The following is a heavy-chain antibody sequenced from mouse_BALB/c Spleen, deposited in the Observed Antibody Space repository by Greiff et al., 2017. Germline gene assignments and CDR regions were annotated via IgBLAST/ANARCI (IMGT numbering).Heavy chain of an antibody. J-gene: IGHJ4*01. CDR2: ISYSGST. V-gene: IGHV3-2*02. Sequence: DVKLVESGPGLVKPSQSLSLTCTVTGYSITSDYAWNWIRQFPGNKLEWMGYISYSGSTSYNPSLKSRISITRDTSKNQFFLQLNSVTTEDTATYYCARLTATDYAMDYWGQGTSVTVSS. CDR3: ARLTATDYAMDY. D-gene: IGHD1-2*01. CDR1: GYSITSDYA.